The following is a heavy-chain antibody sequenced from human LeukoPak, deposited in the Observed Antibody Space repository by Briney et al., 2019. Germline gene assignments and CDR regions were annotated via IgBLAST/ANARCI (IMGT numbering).Heavy chain of an antibody. CDR1: GFTFSSYG. J-gene: IGHJ6*02. CDR2: IWYDGSNK. Sequence: RSLRLSCAASGFTFSSYGMHWVRQAPGKGLEWVAVIWYDGSNKYYADSVKGRFTISRDNSKDTLYLQMNSLRAEDTAVYYCARGGWFGELVDGMDVWGQGTTVTVSS. D-gene: IGHD3-10*01. CDR3: ARGGWFGELVDGMDV. V-gene: IGHV3-33*01.